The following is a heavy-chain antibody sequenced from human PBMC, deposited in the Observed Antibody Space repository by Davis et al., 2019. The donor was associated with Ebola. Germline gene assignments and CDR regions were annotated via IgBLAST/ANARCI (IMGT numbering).Heavy chain of an antibody. J-gene: IGHJ4*02. CDR2: ISYDGSNK. CDR3: AKDYFDY. V-gene: IGHV3-30*04. CDR1: AFTFSIYP. Sequence: GGSLRLSCAASAFTFSIYPMHWVRQAPGKGLEWVAVISYDGSNKYYADSVKGRFTIFRDNSKNTLYLQMNSLRAEDTAVYYCAKDYFDYWGQGTLVTVSS.